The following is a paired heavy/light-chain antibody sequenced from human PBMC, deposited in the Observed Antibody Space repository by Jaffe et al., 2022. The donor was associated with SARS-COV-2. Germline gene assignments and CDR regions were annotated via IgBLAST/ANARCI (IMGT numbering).Light chain of an antibody. V-gene: IGLV8-61*01. CDR1: SGSVSTNNY. CDR2: NTN. J-gene: IGLJ3*02. CDR3: MLYMGSGIGV. Sequence: QTVVTQEPSFSVSPGGTITLTCGLSSGSVSTNNYPSWYQQTPGQAPRTLIYNTNTRSSGVSNRFSGSILGNKAALIITGAQANDESDYYCMLYMGSGIGVFGGGTKLTVL.
Heavy chain of an antibody. CDR1: GFTFSDFW. V-gene: IGHV3-7*01. J-gene: IGHJ2*01. CDR2: IKKDGSEK. CDR3: ARKVVGLTLWHFDV. Sequence: EVQLVESGGGLVQPGRSLRLSCEVSGFTFSDFWMSWVRQAPGKGLEWVASIKKDGSEKFYVDSVKGRFIISRDDAMNSLYLHMNSLRAEDTAVFYCARKVVGLTLWHFDVWGRGTRVTVSP. D-gene: IGHD1-26*01.